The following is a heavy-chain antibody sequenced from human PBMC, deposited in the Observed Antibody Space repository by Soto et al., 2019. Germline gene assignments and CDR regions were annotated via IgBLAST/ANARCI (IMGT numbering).Heavy chain of an antibody. J-gene: IGHJ4*02. CDR3: ARGSRGRDCSGGSCPFDY. CDR2: INHSGST. Sequence: SETLSLTCTVSGGSISSYYWSWIRQPPGKGLEWIGEINHSGSTNYNPSLKSRVTISVDTSKNQFSLKLSSVTAADTAVYYCARGSRGRDCSGGSCPFDYWGQGTLVTVSS. V-gene: IGHV4-34*01. CDR1: GGSISSYY. D-gene: IGHD2-15*01.